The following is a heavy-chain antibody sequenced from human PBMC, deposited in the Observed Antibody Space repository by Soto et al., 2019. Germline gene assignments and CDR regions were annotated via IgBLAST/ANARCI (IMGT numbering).Heavy chain of an antibody. D-gene: IGHD2-2*01. CDR2: IIPIFGTA. CDR1: GGTFSSYA. J-gene: IGHJ6*02. CDR3: ARDVIVVVPAAMNTDYYGMDV. Sequence: SVKVSCKASGGTFSSYAISCVRQAPGQGLEWMGGIIPIFGTANYAQKFQGRVTITADESTSTAYMELSSLRSEDTAVYYCARDVIVVVPAAMNTDYYGMDVWGQGTTVTVSS. V-gene: IGHV1-69*13.